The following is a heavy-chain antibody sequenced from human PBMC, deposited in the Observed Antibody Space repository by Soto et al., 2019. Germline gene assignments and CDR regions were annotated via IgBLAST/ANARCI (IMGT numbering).Heavy chain of an antibody. CDR2: ISGSVDST. J-gene: IGHJ6*02. V-gene: IGHV3-23*01. Sequence: EVQLLESGGGLVQPGGSLRLSCAASGFPFSMYAMTWVRQAPGKGLEWASAISGSVDSTYYADSVKGRFTISRDNSKKTVYLEMNSLRVEDTAVYHCAKSPSRAPYGMDVWGQGTTVTVSS. D-gene: IGHD6-6*01. CDR1: GFPFSMYA. CDR3: AKSPSRAPYGMDV.